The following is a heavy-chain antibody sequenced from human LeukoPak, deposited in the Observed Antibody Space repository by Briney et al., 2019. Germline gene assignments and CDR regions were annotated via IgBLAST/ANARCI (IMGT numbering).Heavy chain of an antibody. V-gene: IGHV4-59*08. CDR3: ARLRPSIGAAGTFDY. CDR1: GGSISSYY. Sequence: KPSETLSLTCTVSGGSISSYYWSWIRQPPGKGLEWIGYIYYTGSTKYNASLMSRVTISVDTSKNQFSLKVSSVTAPTTAVYYCARLRPSIGAAGTFDYWGQGTLVTVSS. CDR2: IYYTGST. J-gene: IGHJ4*02. D-gene: IGHD6-13*01.